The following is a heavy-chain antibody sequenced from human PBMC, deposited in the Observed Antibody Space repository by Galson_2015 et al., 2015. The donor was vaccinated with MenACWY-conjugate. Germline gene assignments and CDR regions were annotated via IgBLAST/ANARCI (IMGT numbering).Heavy chain of an antibody. J-gene: IGHJ5*02. CDR1: GFTFSSYA. Sequence: SLRLSCAASGFTFSSYAMSWVRQAPGKGLEWVSYISSSSSYTNYADSVKGRFTISRDNAKNSLYLQMNSLRAEDTAVYYCARVRGATVTTFRFFEVNWFDPWGQGTLVTVSS. V-gene: IGHV3-11*06. CDR3: ARVRGATVTTFRFFEVNWFDP. CDR2: ISSSSSYT. D-gene: IGHD4-11*01.